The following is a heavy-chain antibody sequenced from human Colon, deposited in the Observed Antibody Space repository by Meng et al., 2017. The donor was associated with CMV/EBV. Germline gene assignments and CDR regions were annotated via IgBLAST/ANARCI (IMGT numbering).Heavy chain of an antibody. Sequence: GESLKISCEASGFDFSAYTMNWVRQAPGKGLEWVAAISGTNTYIYYADSVRVRFTISRHNARNSLYLQMNSLRAEDTAVYYCARGHSSYSYYDSNYWDGIFDFWGQGTLVTVSS. CDR2: ISGTNTYI. D-gene: IGHD3-22*01. V-gene: IGHV3-21*01. J-gene: IGHJ4*02. CDR3: ARGHSSYSYYDSNYWDGIFDF. CDR1: GFDFSAYT.